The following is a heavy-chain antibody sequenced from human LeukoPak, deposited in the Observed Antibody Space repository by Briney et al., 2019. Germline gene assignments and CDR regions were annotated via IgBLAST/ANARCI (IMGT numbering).Heavy chain of an antibody. V-gene: IGHV3-43*02. CDR3: AKYTVFGNYFDY. D-gene: IGHD3-16*01. CDR1: GFTLDDYA. CDR2: IGGNGGST. J-gene: IGHJ4*02. Sequence: GGSLRLSCAASGFTLDDYAMHWVRQAPGKGLEWVSLIGGNGGSTYYADSVKGRFTISRDNSKNSLYLQMNSLRTEDTALYYCAKYTVFGNYFDYWGQGTLVTVSS.